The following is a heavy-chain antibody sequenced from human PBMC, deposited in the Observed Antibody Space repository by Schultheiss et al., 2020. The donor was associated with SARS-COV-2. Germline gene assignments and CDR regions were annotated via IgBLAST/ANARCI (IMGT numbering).Heavy chain of an antibody. J-gene: IGHJ4*02. CDR1: GFTFSSYG. V-gene: IGHV3-30*18. D-gene: IGHD2-15*01. CDR2: ISYDGSNK. Sequence: GESLKISCAASGFTFSSYGMHWVRQAPGKGLEWVAVISYDGSNKYYADSVKGRFTISRDNSKNTLYLQMNSLRAEDTAVYFCAKDRYCSGGACLRSYFDYWGQGTLVTVSS. CDR3: AKDRYCSGGACLRSYFDY.